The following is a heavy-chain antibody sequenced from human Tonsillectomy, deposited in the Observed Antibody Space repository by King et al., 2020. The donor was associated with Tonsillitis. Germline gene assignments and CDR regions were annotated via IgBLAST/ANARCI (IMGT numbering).Heavy chain of an antibody. CDR2: IYSGGST. Sequence: VQLVQSGGGLVQPGGSLRLSCAASGFTVSSNYMSWVRQAPGKGLEWVSVIYSGGSTYYADSVKGRFTISRDNSKHTLYLQMNSLRAEDTAVYYCARELDGGNSGPWFDPWGQGTLVTVSS. D-gene: IGHD4-23*01. V-gene: IGHV3-66*01. CDR1: GFTVSSNY. J-gene: IGHJ5*02. CDR3: ARELDGGNSGPWFDP.